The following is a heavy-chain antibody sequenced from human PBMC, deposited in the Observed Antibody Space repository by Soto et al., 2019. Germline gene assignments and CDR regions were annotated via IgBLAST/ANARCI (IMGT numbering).Heavy chain of an antibody. CDR2: IKQDGSQK. CDR3: ASAYYYDSSGYSPGGY. CDR1: GLTFSSYW. V-gene: IGHV3-7*01. Sequence: LRLSCAASGLTFSSYWISWVRQSPGKGLEWVANIKQDGSQKYYVDSVKGRFTISRDNAKNSLYLQMNSLRVEDTAVYYCASAYYYDSSGYSPGGYWGQGTLVTVSS. D-gene: IGHD3-22*01. J-gene: IGHJ4*02.